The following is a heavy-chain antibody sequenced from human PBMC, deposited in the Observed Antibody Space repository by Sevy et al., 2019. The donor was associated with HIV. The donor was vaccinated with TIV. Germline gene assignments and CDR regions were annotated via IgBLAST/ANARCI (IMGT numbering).Heavy chain of an antibody. CDR1: GIIFKSYV. D-gene: IGHD6-19*01. CDR3: ARERDENSSGWSVPFDN. CDR2: ISASGGST. J-gene: IGHJ4*02. V-gene: IGHV3-23*01. Sequence: GGSLRLSCAASGIIFKSYVMSWVRQAPGKGLEWLSGISASGGSTYYADSVKGRFTISRDNFKSTLYLQMNSLRVEDTALFYCARERDENSSGWSVPFDNWGQGTLVTVSS.